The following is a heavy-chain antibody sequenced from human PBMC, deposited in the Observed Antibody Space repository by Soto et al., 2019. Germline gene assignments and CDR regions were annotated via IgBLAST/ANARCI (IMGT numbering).Heavy chain of an antibody. V-gene: IGHV4-34*01. CDR1: GGSFSGYY. J-gene: IGHJ6*02. Sequence: SETLSLTCAVYGGSFSGYYWSWIRQPPGKGLEWIGEINHSGSTNYNPSLKNRVTISVDTSKNQFSLKLSSVTAADTAVYYCARGRYYYDSSGYYLGYYYGMDVWGQGTTVTVSS. CDR2: INHSGST. CDR3: ARGRYYYDSSGYYLGYYYGMDV. D-gene: IGHD3-22*01.